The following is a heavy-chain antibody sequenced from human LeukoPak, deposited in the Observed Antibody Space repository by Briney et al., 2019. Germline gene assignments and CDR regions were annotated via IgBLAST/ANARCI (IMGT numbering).Heavy chain of an antibody. CDR2: IHHSGST. CDR3: ARSGGYYSGSGSYYNYFDY. CDR1: GGSISSSNW. V-gene: IGHV4-4*02. J-gene: IGHJ4*02. D-gene: IGHD3-10*01. Sequence: SETLSLTCAVSGGSISSSNWWNWVRQPPGKGLEWIGEIHHSGSTNYNPSLKSRVTISVDKSKNQFSLKLSSVIAADTAVYYCARSGGYYSGSGSYYNYFDYWGQGTLVTVSS.